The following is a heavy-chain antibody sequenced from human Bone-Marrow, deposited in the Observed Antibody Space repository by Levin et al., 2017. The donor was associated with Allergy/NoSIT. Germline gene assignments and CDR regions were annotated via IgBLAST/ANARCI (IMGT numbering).Heavy chain of an antibody. D-gene: IGHD5-24*01. CDR2: ISAYNGNT. CDR1: GYTFTSYG. Sequence: ASVKVSCKASGYTFTSYGISWVRQAPGQGLEWMGWISAYNGNTNYAQKLQGRVTMTTDTSTSTAYMELRSLRSDDTAVYYCARTERDGYNRRYFQHWGQGTLVTVSS. J-gene: IGHJ1*01. CDR3: ARTERDGYNRRYFQH. V-gene: IGHV1-18*01.